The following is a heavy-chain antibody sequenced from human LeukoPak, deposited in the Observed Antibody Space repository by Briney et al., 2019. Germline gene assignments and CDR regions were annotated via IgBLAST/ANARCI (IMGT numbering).Heavy chain of an antibody. CDR3: AKVSNPYGGNSIGYYFDY. D-gene: IGHD4-23*01. CDR2: ISWNSGSI. CDR1: GFTFDDYA. V-gene: IGHV3-9*01. J-gene: IGHJ4*02. Sequence: GGSLRLSCAASGFTFDDYAMPRVRQAPGKGLEWVSGISWNSGSIGYADSVKGRFTISRDNAKNSLYLQMNSLRAEDTALYYCAKVSNPYGGNSIGYYFDYWGQGTLVTVSS.